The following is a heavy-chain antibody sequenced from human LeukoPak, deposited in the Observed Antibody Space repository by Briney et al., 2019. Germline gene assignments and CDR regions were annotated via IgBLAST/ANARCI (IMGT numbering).Heavy chain of an antibody. CDR1: GGSFSSYY. Sequence: SETLSLTCTLSGGSFSSYYWSWIRQPAGKGLEWIGRIYSSGSTNYNPSFKSLVTMSVDTSKNQFSLKLSSLTAADTAVYYCARGPISTGWYTFDYWGQGTLVTVSS. CDR2: IYSSGST. V-gene: IGHV4-4*07. J-gene: IGHJ4*02. CDR3: ARGPISTGWYTFDY. D-gene: IGHD6-19*01.